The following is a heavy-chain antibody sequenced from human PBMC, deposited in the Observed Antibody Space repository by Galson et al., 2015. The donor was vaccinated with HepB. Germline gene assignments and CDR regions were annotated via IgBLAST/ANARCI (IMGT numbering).Heavy chain of an antibody. Sequence: SLRLSCAASGFPFSDYYLSWIRQAPGTGLEWVSYISSGGSTIYYADSVTGRFTISSDYAQNSLYLQMNSLRAGDMAVYDCASGYCSGGSCVDYFDYWGQGTLGTVSS. J-gene: IGHJ4*02. CDR2: ISSGGSTI. D-gene: IGHD2-15*01. CDR3: ASGYCSGGSCVDYFDY. CDR1: GFPFSDYY. V-gene: IGHV3-11*01.